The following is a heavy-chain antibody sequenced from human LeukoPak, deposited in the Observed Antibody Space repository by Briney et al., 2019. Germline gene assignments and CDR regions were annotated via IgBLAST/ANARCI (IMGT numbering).Heavy chain of an antibody. D-gene: IGHD5-24*01. CDR2: IYTSGST. CDR1: GYSISSGYY. J-gene: IGHJ6*03. CDR3: ARDTAVEMATIGPSYYYYYMDV. V-gene: IGHV4-4*07. Sequence: PSETLSLTCTVSGYSISSGYYWGWIRQPAGKGLEWIGRIYTSGSTNYNPSLKSRVTMSVDTSKNQFSLKLSSVTAADTAVYYCARDTAVEMATIGPSYYYYYMDVWGKGTTVTVSS.